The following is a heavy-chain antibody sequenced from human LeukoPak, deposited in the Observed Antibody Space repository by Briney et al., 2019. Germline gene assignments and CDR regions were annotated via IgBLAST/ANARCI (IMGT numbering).Heavy chain of an antibody. CDR3: ARVQYYGSGSYYE. Sequence: PGGSLRLSCAASGFTVSSDYMSWVRQAPGKGLEWVSVIYSGGSTYYADSVKGRFTISRDNSKNTLHLQMNSLRAEDTAVYYCARVQYYGSGSYYEWGQGTLVTVSS. D-gene: IGHD3-10*01. V-gene: IGHV3-53*01. J-gene: IGHJ4*02. CDR2: IYSGGST. CDR1: GFTVSSDY.